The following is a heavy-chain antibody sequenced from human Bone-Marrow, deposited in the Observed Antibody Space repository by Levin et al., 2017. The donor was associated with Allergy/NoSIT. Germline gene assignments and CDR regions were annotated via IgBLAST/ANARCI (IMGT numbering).Heavy chain of an antibody. CDR3: ARVGRAVADSWADSPYYYGMDV. V-gene: IGHV1-69*13. CDR2: IIPIFGTA. D-gene: IGHD6-19*01. J-gene: IGHJ6*02. Sequence: PQASVKVSCKASGGTFSSYAISWVRQAPGQGLEWMGGIIPIFGTANYAQKFQGRVTITADESTSTAYMELSSLRSEDTAVYYCARVGRAVADSWADSPYYYGMDVWGQGTTVTVSS. CDR1: GGTFSSYA.